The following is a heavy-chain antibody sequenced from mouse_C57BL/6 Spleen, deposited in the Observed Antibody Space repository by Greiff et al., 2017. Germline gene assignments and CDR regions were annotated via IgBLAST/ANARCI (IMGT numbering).Heavy chain of an antibody. CDR1: GYSITSGYY. J-gene: IGHJ3*01. CDR3: ERGEPDSSAWFAY. V-gene: IGHV3-6*01. Sequence: EVHLVESGPGLVKPSQSLSLTCSVTGYSITSGYYWNWIRQFPGNKLEWMGYISYDGSNNYNPTLKNRNSITRDTSKNQFFLKLNSVTTEDTATYYCERGEPDSSAWFAYWGQGTLVTVSA. CDR2: ISYDGSN. D-gene: IGHD3-2*01.